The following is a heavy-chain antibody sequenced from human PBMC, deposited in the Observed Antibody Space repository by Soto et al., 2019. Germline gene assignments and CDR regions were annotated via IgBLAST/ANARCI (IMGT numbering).Heavy chain of an antibody. D-gene: IGHD6-19*01. CDR2: IKQDGSKK. CDR1: GFIVSNYW. V-gene: IGHV3-7*01. CDR3: ARDHINGWKFDY. J-gene: IGHJ4*02. Sequence: EVQLVGSWGGLVQPGGSVRLSCAASGFIVSNYWMSWVRQAPGKGLEWVANIKQDGSKKYYVDSLKGLFTTSRDNNKNSFYLQMNGLSAEDTAVYYCARDHINGWKFDYWGRGTLVTVSS.